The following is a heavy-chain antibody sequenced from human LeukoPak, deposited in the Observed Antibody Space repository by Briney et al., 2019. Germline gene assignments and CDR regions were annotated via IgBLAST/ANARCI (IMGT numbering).Heavy chain of an antibody. D-gene: IGHD5-24*01. CDR2: IINDGSRT. J-gene: IGHJ4*02. CDR1: GFTFSSYW. Sequence: GGSLRLSCAASGFTFSSYWMHWVRQAPGKGLVWVSHIINDGSRTSYADSVKGRFTISRDNAKNTVYLQMNSLRAEDTAVYYCARSDGGFDYWGQGTLVTVPP. V-gene: IGHV3-74*01. CDR3: ARSDGGFDY.